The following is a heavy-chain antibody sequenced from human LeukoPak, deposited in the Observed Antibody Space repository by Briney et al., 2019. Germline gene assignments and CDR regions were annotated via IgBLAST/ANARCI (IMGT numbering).Heavy chain of an antibody. CDR1: GGSISSSSYY. V-gene: IGHV4-39*01. CDR2: IYYSGST. CDR3: ARHEYSGSYYGLSWFDP. Sequence: SETLSLTCTVSGGSISSSSYYWGWIRQPPGKGLEWIGSIYYSGSTYYNPSLKSRVTIFVDTSKNQLSLKLSSLTAADTAVYYCARHEYSGSYYGLSWFDPWGQGTLVTVSS. D-gene: IGHD1-26*01. J-gene: IGHJ5*02.